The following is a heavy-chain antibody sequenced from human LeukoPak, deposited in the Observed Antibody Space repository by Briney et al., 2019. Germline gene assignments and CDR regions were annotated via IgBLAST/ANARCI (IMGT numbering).Heavy chain of an antibody. CDR2: ISWNSGSI. V-gene: IGHV3-9*03. J-gene: IGHJ4*02. Sequence: GGSLRLSCAASGFTFDDYAMHWVRQAQGKGLEWVSGISWNSGSIGYADSVKGRFTISRDNAKNSLYLQMNSLRAEDMALYYCAKGYCSSTSCYGDYWGQGTLVTVSS. CDR1: GFTFDDYA. D-gene: IGHD2-2*01. CDR3: AKGYCSSTSCYGDY.